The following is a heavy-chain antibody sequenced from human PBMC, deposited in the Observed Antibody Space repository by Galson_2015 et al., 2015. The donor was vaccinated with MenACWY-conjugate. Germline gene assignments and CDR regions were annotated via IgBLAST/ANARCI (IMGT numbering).Heavy chain of an antibody. CDR1: GFTFSSYW. CDR2: INSDGSST. V-gene: IGHV3-74*01. J-gene: IGHJ6*02. CDR3: TRDLANYDFWSGYYGQLYYYGMDV. D-gene: IGHD3-3*01. Sequence: SLRLSCAASGFTFSSYWMHWVRQAPGKGLVWVSRINSDGSSTSYADSVKGRFTISRDNAKNTLYLQMNSLRAEDTAVYYCTRDLANYDFWSGYYGQLYYYGMDVWGQGTTVTVSS.